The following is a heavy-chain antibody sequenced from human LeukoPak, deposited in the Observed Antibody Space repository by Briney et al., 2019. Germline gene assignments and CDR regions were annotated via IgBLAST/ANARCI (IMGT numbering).Heavy chain of an antibody. CDR2: ISYDGSNK. CDR1: GFTFSSYG. CDR3: AKSGFPDIVVVPAAILFSDY. V-gene: IGHV3-30*18. Sequence: QPGRSLRLSCAASGFTFSSYGMHWVRQAPGKGLEWVAVISYDGSNKYYADSVKGRFTISRDNSKNTLCLQMNSLRAEDTAVYYCAKSGFPDIVVVPAAILFSDYWGQGTLVTVSS. J-gene: IGHJ4*02. D-gene: IGHD2-2*02.